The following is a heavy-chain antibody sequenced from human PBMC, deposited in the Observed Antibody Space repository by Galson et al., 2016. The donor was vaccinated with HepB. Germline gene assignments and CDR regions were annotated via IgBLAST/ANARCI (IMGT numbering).Heavy chain of an antibody. CDR2: INPKSGGR. CDR1: GYTFSDFF. CDR3: ARHRPSWKLLPLTSWFDP. J-gene: IGHJ5*02. D-gene: IGHD1-26*01. V-gene: IGHV1-2*02. Sequence: SVKVSCKASGYTFSDFFLHWVRQAPGQGLEWMGWINPKSGGRMFAQNFQGRVSMTSDTSISTVHMELRRLRSDDKAMYYRARHRPSWKLLPLTSWFDPWGQGTLITVSS.